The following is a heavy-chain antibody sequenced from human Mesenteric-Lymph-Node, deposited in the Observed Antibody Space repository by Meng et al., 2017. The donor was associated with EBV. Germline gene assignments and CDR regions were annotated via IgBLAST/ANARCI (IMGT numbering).Heavy chain of an antibody. Sequence: HLGQSGAEVKKPGSSVKVSCKASGGTFSTYALSWARQAPGQGLEWMGGIIPIFGAANYAQNFQARITITADKSTSIAYMELSSLRSEDTAVYYCATGYSGYAWDFWGQGTLVTVSS. CDR2: IIPIFGAA. CDR3: ATGYSGYAWDF. D-gene: IGHD5-12*01. J-gene: IGHJ4*02. CDR1: GGTFSTYA. V-gene: IGHV1-69*06.